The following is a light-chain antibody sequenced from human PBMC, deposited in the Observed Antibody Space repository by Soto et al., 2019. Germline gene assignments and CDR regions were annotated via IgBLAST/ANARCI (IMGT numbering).Light chain of an antibody. V-gene: IGKV3-20*01. CDR1: QSVSSSY. CDR3: QHYDSLPIT. CDR2: GAS. J-gene: IGKJ5*01. Sequence: EMVLTQSPGTLSLSPGERATLSCRASQSVSSSYLAWYQQKPGQPPRLLIYGASSRATGIPDRFSGSGSGTDFTLTISRLEPEDFAVFYCQHYDSLPITFGQGTRLENK.